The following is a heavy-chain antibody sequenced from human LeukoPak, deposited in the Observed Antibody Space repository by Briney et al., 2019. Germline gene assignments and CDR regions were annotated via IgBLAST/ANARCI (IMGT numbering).Heavy chain of an antibody. CDR1: GGSLSGYN. Sequence: SETLSLTCDVSGGSLSGYNWFWIRQAPGKGLEWIGKINHSGRTNYNPSLKSRVTISVDTSKNQFSLKLSSVTAADTAVYYCARVVEAYSNGPLHWHFDLWGRGTLVTVSS. D-gene: IGHD5-18*01. J-gene: IGHJ2*01. V-gene: IGHV4-34*01. CDR2: INHSGRT. CDR3: ARVVEAYSNGPLHWHFDL.